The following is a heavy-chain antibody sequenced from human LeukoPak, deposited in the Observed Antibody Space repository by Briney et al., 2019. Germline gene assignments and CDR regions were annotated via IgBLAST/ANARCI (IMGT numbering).Heavy chain of an antibody. V-gene: IGHV3-11*04. J-gene: IGHJ6*03. Sequence: LSLTCTVSGGSISSGDYYWSWVRQPPGKGLEWVSNIGTSSTTIYYADSVKGRFTISRDNAKNSLYLQMNSLRADDTAVYYCARFAAGGSYYYHMDVWGKGTTVTVSS. D-gene: IGHD6-25*01. CDR2: IGTSSTTI. CDR3: ARFAAGGSYYYHMDV. CDR1: GGSISSGDYY.